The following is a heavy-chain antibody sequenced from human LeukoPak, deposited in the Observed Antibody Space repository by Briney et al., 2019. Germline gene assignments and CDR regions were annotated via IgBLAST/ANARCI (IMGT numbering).Heavy chain of an antibody. J-gene: IGHJ4*02. Sequence: PSETLSLTCAVYGGPFSGYYWSWIRQPPGKGLEWIGEINHSGSTNYNPSLKSRVTISVDTSKNQFSLKLRSVTAADSAVYYCARAPYYYDSSGYGYWGQGTLVTVSS. CDR2: INHSGST. D-gene: IGHD3-22*01. CDR3: ARAPYYYDSSGYGY. V-gene: IGHV4-34*01. CDR1: GGPFSGYY.